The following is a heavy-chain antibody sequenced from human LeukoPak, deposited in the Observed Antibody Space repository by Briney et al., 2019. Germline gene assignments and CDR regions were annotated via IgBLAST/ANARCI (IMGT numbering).Heavy chain of an antibody. V-gene: IGHV5-51*01. CDR3: ARLASMNSFDI. Sequence: GESLKISCKGSGYSFTNYWIGWVRQMPGKGLEWMGIISPGDSDTTYSPSFQGQVTISADKSITTAYPQWSSLKASDTAMYYCARLASMNSFDIWGQGTMVTVSS. CDR1: GYSFTNYW. J-gene: IGHJ3*02. CDR2: ISPGDSDT. D-gene: IGHD2/OR15-2a*01.